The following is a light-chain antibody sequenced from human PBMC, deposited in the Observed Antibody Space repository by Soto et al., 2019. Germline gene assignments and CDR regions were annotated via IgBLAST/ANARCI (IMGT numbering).Light chain of an antibody. CDR1: SSDVGSYNL. Sequence: QSALTQPASVSGSPGQSITISCTGTSSDVGSYNLVSWYQQHPGKAPKLMIYEGSKRPSGVSNRFSGAKSGNTASLTISGLQAEDEADYYCCSYAGSSSDVFGTGTTVTVL. CDR3: CSYAGSSSDV. J-gene: IGLJ1*01. CDR2: EGS. V-gene: IGLV2-23*01.